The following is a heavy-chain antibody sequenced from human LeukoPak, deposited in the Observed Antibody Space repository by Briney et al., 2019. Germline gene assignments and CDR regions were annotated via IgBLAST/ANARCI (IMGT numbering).Heavy chain of an antibody. CDR1: GFTFSNAW. J-gene: IGHJ4*02. CDR2: IKSKTDGGTT. V-gene: IGHV3-15*01. D-gene: IGHD1-1*01. Sequence: PGGSLRLSCAASGFTFSNAWMSWVRQAPGKGLEWVGRIKSKTDGGTTDYAAPVKGRFTISRDDSKNTLYLQMNSLKTEDTAVYYCTTDSRTPEQYNWNDGPFDYWGQGTLVTVSS. CDR3: TTDSRTPEQYNWNDGPFDY.